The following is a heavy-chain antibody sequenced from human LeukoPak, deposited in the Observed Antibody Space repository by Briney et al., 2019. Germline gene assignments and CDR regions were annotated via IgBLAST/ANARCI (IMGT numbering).Heavy chain of an antibody. J-gene: IGHJ1*01. D-gene: IGHD2-2*02. Sequence: PFETLCLTCTVSGGSISSYYWSWIRQPPGKGLEWIGYIYYSGSTNYNPSLKSRVTISVDTSKNQFSLKLSSVTAADTAVYYCARGSRPKLGYCSSTSCYRGEYFQHWGQGTLVTASS. V-gene: IGHV4-59*12. CDR2: IYYSGST. CDR1: GGSISSYY. CDR3: ARGSRPKLGYCSSTSCYRGEYFQH.